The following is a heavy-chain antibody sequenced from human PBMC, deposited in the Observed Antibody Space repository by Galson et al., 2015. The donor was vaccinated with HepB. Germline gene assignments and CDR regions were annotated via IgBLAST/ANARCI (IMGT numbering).Heavy chain of an antibody. CDR3: ARALYRTGTQIGAY. CDR1: GFTFSSYS. CDR2: ISSSSSYI. D-gene: IGHD1-1*01. Sequence: SLRLSCAASGFTFSSYSMNWVRQAPGKGLEWVSSISSSSSYIYYADSVKGRFTISRDNAKNSLYLQMNSLRAEDTAVYYCARALYRTGTQIGAYWGQGTLVTVSS. J-gene: IGHJ4*02. V-gene: IGHV3-21*01.